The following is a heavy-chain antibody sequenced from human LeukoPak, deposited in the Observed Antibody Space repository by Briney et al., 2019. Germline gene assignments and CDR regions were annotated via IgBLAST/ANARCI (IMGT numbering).Heavy chain of an antibody. Sequence: ASVKVSCKASGYSFTSYGISWVRQAPGQGLEWMGWINNYNGNTNYAQKFQGRVTMTTDTSTSTAYMELRSLRSDVTAVYYCAREEGSRGAFDIWGQGTMVTVSS. CDR1: GYSFTSYG. CDR2: INNYNGNT. J-gene: IGHJ3*02. CDR3: AREEGSRGAFDI. V-gene: IGHV1-18*04. D-gene: IGHD3-10*01.